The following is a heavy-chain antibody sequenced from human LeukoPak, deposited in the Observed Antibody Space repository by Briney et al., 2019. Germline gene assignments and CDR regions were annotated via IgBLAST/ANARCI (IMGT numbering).Heavy chain of an antibody. CDR1: GGSITSYY. V-gene: IGHV4-4*07. CDR3: ARAYSSSWYFNWFDP. J-gene: IGHJ5*02. D-gene: IGHD6-13*01. CDR2: ISTSGTT. Sequence: SETLSLTCTVSGGSITSYYWSWIRQPAGKGLEWIGRISTSGTTNYNPSLKSRVTMSVDTSKNQFSLKLSSVTAADTAVYYCARAYSSSWYFNWFDPWGQGTLVTVSS.